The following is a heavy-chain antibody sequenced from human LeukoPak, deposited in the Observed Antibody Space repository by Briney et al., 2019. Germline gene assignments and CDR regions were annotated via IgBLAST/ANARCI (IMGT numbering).Heavy chain of an antibody. J-gene: IGHJ4*02. V-gene: IGHV3-11*01. CDR3: AKEGAFGVVSPAAY. Sequence: GGSLRLSCAASGFTFSDYHMSWIRQAPGKGLEWVSYISSSGSTIYYADSVKGRFTISRDNAKNSLYLQMNSLRAEDTAVYYCAKEGAFGVVSPAAYWGQGTLVTVSS. D-gene: IGHD3-3*01. CDR2: ISSSGSTI. CDR1: GFTFSDYH.